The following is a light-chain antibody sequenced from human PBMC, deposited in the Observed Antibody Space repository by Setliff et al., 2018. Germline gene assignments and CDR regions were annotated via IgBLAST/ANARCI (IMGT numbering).Light chain of an antibody. CDR1: SSDVGGYTY. V-gene: IGLV2-14*01. J-gene: IGLJ3*02. CDR2: EVS. Sequence: QSALTQPASVSGSPGQSITISCTGTSSDVGGYTYVSWYQHHPGKAPKLIIYEVSNRPSGISNRFSGSKSGNTASLTISGLQAEDKADYFCNSYTSSSTLVFGGGTKVTVL. CDR3: NSYTSSSTLV.